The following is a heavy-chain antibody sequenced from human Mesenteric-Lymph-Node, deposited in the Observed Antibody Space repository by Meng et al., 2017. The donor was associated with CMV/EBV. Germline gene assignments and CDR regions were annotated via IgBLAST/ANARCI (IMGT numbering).Heavy chain of an antibody. CDR3: ARERSDFWSGYPDY. CDR1: GFTVSSSY. J-gene: IGHJ4*02. D-gene: IGHD3-3*01. V-gene: IGHV3-21*01. CDR2: ISSSSSYI. Sequence: GESLKISCAASGFTVSSSYMSWVRQAPGKGLEWVSSISSSSSYIYYADSVKGRFTISRDNAKNSLYLQMNSLRAEDTAVYYCARERSDFWSGYPDYWGQGTLVTVSS.